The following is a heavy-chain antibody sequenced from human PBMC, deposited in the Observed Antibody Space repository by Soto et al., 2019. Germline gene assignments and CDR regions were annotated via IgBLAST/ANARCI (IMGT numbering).Heavy chain of an antibody. CDR3: ARGLGATDY. CDR2: IHHRGTT. Sequence: VQLQQWGAGLLKTSETLSLTCAVYGESLNGYYWTWIRQPPGKGLEWIGEIHHRGTTTYNPSLKSRLNMSIDLSKNQFSLRLTSVTAADTAVYYCARGLGATDYWGQGTLVTVSS. J-gene: IGHJ4*02. CDR1: GESLNGYY. D-gene: IGHD2-15*01. V-gene: IGHV4-34*01.